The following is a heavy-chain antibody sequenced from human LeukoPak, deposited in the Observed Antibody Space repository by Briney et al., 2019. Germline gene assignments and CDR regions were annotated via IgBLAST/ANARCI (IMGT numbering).Heavy chain of an antibody. CDR3: ARGRDSSGWYDNAAGY. V-gene: IGHV4-59*08. J-gene: IGHJ4*02. CDR1: GGSISSYY. Sequence: SETLSLTCTVSGGSISSYYWSWIRQPPGKGLEWIGYIYYSGSTNYNPSLKSRVTISVDTSKNQFSLKLSSVTAADTAVYYCARGRDSSGWYDNAAGYWGQGTLVTVSS. CDR2: IYYSGST. D-gene: IGHD6-19*01.